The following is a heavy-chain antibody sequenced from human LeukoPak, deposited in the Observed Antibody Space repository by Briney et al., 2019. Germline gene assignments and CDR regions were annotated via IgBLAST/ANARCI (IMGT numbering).Heavy chain of an antibody. CDR1: GFTFSSYW. V-gene: IGHV3-7*01. CDR2: MKQDGSEK. D-gene: IGHD3-22*01. CDR3: ARAGHYYDSSGYQRGAFDI. Sequence: GGSLRLSCAASGFTFSSYWMSWVRQAPGKGLEWVANMKQDGSEKYYVASVKGRFTISRDNAKNSLYLQMNSLRAEDTAVYYCARAGHYYDSSGYQRGAFDIWGQGTMVTVSS. J-gene: IGHJ3*02.